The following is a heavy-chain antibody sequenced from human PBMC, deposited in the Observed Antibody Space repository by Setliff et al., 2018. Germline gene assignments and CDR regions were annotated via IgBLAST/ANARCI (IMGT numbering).Heavy chain of an antibody. Sequence: PSETLSLTCGISGAPFSGYYWSWIRQPPGKGLEWIGEINHSGSTNYNPSLKSRVTISVDTSKNQFSLKLSSVTAADTAVYYCARFRRGVALGWFDPWGQGTLVTAPQ. V-gene: IGHV4-34*01. CDR1: GAPFSGYY. J-gene: IGHJ5*02. D-gene: IGHD3-10*01. CDR3: ARFRRGVALGWFDP. CDR2: INHSGST.